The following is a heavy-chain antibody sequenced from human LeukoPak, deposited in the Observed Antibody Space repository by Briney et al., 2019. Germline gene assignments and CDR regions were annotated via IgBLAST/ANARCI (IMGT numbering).Heavy chain of an antibody. CDR3: ARRIAVAGSPVYYFDY. D-gene: IGHD6-19*01. CDR1: AYTLSGYY. V-gene: IGHV1-2*02. Sequence: ASVKLSCKASAYTLSGYYMHWVRQAPGQGLEWMGWINLKSGVTNYAQKFQGRVTMTWDTSINTTFMELSRLRSDDTAVYYCARRIAVAGSPVYYFDYWGQGTLVTVSS. CDR2: INLKSGVT. J-gene: IGHJ4*02.